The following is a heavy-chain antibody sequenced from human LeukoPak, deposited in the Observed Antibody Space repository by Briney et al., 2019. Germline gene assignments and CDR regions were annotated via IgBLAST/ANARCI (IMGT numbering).Heavy chain of an antibody. D-gene: IGHD4-17*01. CDR3: ARGDFNDYGDYVDAFEI. V-gene: IGHV3-7*01. J-gene: IGHJ3*02. Sequence: GGSLRLSCAASGFTFSSYWMSWVRQAPGKGLEWVANIKPDGSEKYCVDSVKGRFTISRDNAKKLLYLQMNSLRAEDTAVYYCARGDFNDYGDYVDAFEIWGQGTMVTVSA. CDR2: IKPDGSEK. CDR1: GFTFSSYW.